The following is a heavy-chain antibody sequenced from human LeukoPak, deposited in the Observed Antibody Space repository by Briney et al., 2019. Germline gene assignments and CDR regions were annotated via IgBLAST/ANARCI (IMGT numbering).Heavy chain of an antibody. V-gene: IGHV1-8*01. CDR2: MNPNTGNT. Sequence: ASVKVSCKTSGYSFSSYDINWVRQATGQGLEWMGLMNPNTGNTGYAQKFQGRVTLTRSTSITTAYMELSSLTSEDTAVYYCARVQRVQFPLRYYFDYWGQGTLVTVSS. D-gene: IGHD1-14*01. CDR3: ARVQRVQFPLRYYFDY. CDR1: GYSFSSYD. J-gene: IGHJ4*02.